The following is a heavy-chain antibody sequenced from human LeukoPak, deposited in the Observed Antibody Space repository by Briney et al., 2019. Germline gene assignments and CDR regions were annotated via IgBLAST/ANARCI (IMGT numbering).Heavy chain of an antibody. J-gene: IGHJ6*03. V-gene: IGHV3-30*02. CDR2: IWYDGSKK. CDR1: GFSFSNYG. CDR3: AKGEYNYYMDV. D-gene: IGHD5-24*01. Sequence: GGSLRLSCAASGFSFSNYGIHWVRQAPGKGLEWVPFIWYDGSKKYYADSVRGRFTISRDNSKNTLYLQMNSLRAEDTAVYYCAKGEYNYYMDVWGKGTTVTVSS.